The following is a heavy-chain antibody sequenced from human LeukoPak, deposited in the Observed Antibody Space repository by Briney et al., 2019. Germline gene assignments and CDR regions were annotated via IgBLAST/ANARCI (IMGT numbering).Heavy chain of an antibody. CDR2: INSDRSST. CDR3: ARGLTVGAVLDY. V-gene: IGHV3-74*01. D-gene: IGHD1-26*01. CDR1: GFTFSSFW. J-gene: IGHJ4*02. Sequence: SGGSLRLSCAASGFTFSSFWMHWVRQAPGKGLVWVSRINSDRSSTTYADSVKGRFTISRDNAKNTLYLQMNSLRAEDTAVYYCARGLTVGAVLDYWGQGTLVTVPS.